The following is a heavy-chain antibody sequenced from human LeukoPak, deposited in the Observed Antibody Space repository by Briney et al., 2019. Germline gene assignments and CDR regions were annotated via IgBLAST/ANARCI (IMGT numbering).Heavy chain of an antibody. CDR3: ARVGYYDFWSPAYYYYYMDV. J-gene: IGHJ6*03. D-gene: IGHD3-3*01. CDR1: GGSISSYY. V-gene: IGHV4-59*01. Sequence: SETLSLTCTVSGGSISSYYWSWIRQPPGKGLEWIGYIYYSGSTNYNPSLKSRVTISVDTSKNQFSLKLSSVTAADTAVYYCARVGYYDFWSPAYYYYYMDVWGKGTTVTVSS. CDR2: IYYSGST.